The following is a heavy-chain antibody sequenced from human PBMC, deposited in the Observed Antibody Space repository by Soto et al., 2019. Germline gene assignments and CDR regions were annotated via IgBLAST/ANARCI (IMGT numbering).Heavy chain of an antibody. J-gene: IGHJ6*02. Sequence: QVQLVQSGAEVKKPGSSVKVSCKASGGTFSSYAISWVRQAPGQGLEWMGGIIPIFGTANYAQKFQGRVTITADESTSPAYRELSSRRSEDTAGYYCARDKGIAARPGGYYYYGMDVWGQGTTVAVS. D-gene: IGHD6-6*01. CDR1: GGTFSSYA. CDR3: ARDKGIAARPGGYYYYGMDV. V-gene: IGHV1-69*01. CDR2: IIPIFGTA.